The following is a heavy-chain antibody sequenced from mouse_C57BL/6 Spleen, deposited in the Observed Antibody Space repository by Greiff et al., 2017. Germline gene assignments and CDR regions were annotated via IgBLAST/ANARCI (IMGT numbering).Heavy chain of an antibody. CDR3: ARRDGSSYEEGY. CDR2: IDPSDSYT. V-gene: IGHV1-50*01. D-gene: IGHD1-1*01. CDR1: GYTFTSYW. J-gene: IGHJ2*01. Sequence: QVQLQQPGAELVKPGASVKLSCKASGYTFTSYWMQWVKQRPGQGLEWIGEIDPSDSYTNYNQKFKGKATLTVDTSSSTAYMQLSSLTSEDSAVYYCARRDGSSYEEGYWGQGTTLTVSS.